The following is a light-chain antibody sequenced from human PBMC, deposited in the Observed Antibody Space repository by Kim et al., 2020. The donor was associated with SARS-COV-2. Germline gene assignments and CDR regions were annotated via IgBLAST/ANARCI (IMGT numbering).Light chain of an antibody. CDR2: QDS. CDR3: QAWDSSTVV. Sequence: SVSPGQTPRITCSGDKWGDKYACWYQQKPGQSPVLVIYQDSKRPSGIPERFSGSNSGNTATLTISGTQAMDEADYYCQAWDSSTVVFGGGTQLTVL. V-gene: IGLV3-1*01. CDR1: KWGDKY. J-gene: IGLJ2*01.